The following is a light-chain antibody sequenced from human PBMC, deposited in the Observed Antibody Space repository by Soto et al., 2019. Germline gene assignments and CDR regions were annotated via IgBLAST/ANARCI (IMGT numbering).Light chain of an antibody. J-gene: IGLJ2*01. CDR1: SSDVGSWNL. Sequence: QSVLTQPASVSASPGQSITISCTGTSSDVGSWNLVSWYQQHPGKAPKLLIYETTKRPSGVSDRFSGSKSGNTASVTISGLQPGDEADYYCCSYAGSATVVFGGGTKVTVL. V-gene: IGLV2-23*01. CDR3: CSYAGSATVV. CDR2: ETT.